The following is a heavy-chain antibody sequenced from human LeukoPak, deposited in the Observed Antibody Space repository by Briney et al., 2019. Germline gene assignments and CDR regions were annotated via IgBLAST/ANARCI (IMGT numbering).Heavy chain of an antibody. CDR2: ISGSGGST. V-gene: IGHV3-23*01. J-gene: IGHJ6*02. CDR3: AKANYYDSSGYQDLLRYYYYGMDV. D-gene: IGHD3-22*01. CDR1: GGTFSSYA. Sequence: GASVKVSCKASGGTFSSYAMSWVRQAPGKGLEWVSAISGSGGSTYYADSVKGRFTISRDNSKNTLYLQMNSLRAEDTAVYYCAKANYYDSSGYQDLLRYYYYGMDVWGQGTTVTVSS.